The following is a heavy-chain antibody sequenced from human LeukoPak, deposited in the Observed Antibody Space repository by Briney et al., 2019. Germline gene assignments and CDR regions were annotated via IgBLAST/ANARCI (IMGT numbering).Heavy chain of an antibody. CDR2: IYHSGST. CDR1: GYSISSGYY. CDR3: ARDPRLNWFDP. J-gene: IGHJ5*02. V-gene: IGHV4-38-2*02. Sequence: SETLSLTYAVSGYSISSGYYWGWIRQPPGKGLDWIGSIYHSGSTYYNPSLKSRVTISVDTSKNQFSLKLSSMTAADTAVYYCARDPRLNWFDPWGQGTLVTVSS.